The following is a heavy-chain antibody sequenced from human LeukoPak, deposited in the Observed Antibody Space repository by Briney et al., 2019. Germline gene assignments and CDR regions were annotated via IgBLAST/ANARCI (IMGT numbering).Heavy chain of an antibody. CDR1: GGSIGSYY. CDR3: ARLIGLGEVSPYFDS. Sequence: PSETLSLICTVSGGSIGSYYWSWIRQPPGKGLEWIGYIYDSGSTNYNPSLKSRVTISVDTSKNQFSLKLSSVTAADTAVYYCARLIGLGEVSPYFDSWGQGRLVTVSS. J-gene: IGHJ4*02. CDR2: IYDSGST. D-gene: IGHD3-16*02. V-gene: IGHV4-59*01.